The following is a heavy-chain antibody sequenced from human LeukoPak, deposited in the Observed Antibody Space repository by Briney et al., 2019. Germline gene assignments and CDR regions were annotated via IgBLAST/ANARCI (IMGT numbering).Heavy chain of an antibody. V-gene: IGHV1-2*02. Sequence: ASVKVSCKASGYTFTGYYMHWVRQAPGQGLEWMGWINPNSGGTNYAQKFQGRVTMTRDTSISTAYMELSRLRSDGTAAYYCARTITMIVVASFDYWGQGTLVTVSS. CDR2: INPNSGGT. CDR1: GYTFTGYY. J-gene: IGHJ4*02. D-gene: IGHD3-22*01. CDR3: ARTITMIVVASFDY.